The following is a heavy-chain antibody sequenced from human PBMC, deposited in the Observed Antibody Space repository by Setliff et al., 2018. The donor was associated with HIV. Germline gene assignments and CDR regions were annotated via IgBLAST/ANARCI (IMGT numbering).Heavy chain of an antibody. D-gene: IGHD3-10*01. Sequence: GGSLRPSCAASGFTFSNAWMSWVRQAPGKGLEWVGRIKSKTDGGTTDYAAPVKGRFSISRDDSQNTLYLQMNSLKTEDTAVYYCTTEAGLLWFGDPPGAFDIWGQGTMVTVSS. CDR1: GFTFSNAW. CDR3: TTEAGLLWFGDPPGAFDI. CDR2: IKSKTDGGTT. V-gene: IGHV3-15*01. J-gene: IGHJ3*02.